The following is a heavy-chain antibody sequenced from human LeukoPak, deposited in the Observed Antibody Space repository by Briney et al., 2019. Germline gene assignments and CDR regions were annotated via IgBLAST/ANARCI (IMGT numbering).Heavy chain of an antibody. J-gene: IGHJ3*02. CDR1: GFTFSSYS. V-gene: IGHV3-48*01. Sequence: PGGSLRLSCAASGFTFSSYSMNWVRQAPGKGLERVSYISSSSSTIYYADSVKGRFTISRDNAKNSLYLQMNSLRAEDTAVYYCASCYYDSSGYYYYAFDIWGQGTMVTVSS. CDR2: ISSSSSTI. D-gene: IGHD3-22*01. CDR3: ASCYYDSSGYYYYAFDI.